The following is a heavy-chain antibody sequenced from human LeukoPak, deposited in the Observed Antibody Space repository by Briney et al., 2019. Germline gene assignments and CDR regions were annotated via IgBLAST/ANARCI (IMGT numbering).Heavy chain of an antibody. V-gene: IGHV3-11*06. CDR2: IGIDSGNT. D-gene: IGHD5-24*01. CDR1: GLRLSDYS. CDR3: ARDYKYAFDN. J-gene: IGHJ4*02. Sequence: PGGSLRLSCAPSGLRLSDYSTNWVRPARGRGLEWISYIGIDSGNTNYADSVKGRVTISGDKAKNSLYLQMHSLRVEDTAVYYCARDYKYAFDNWGQGTLVTVSS.